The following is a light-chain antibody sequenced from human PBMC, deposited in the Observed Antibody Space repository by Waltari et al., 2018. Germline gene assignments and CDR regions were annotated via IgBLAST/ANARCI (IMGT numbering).Light chain of an antibody. CDR2: LGS. CDR3: MQARQTPFT. J-gene: IGKJ2*01. V-gene: IGKV2-28*01. CDR1: QSLRHLNGYY. Sequence: EIVMTQSPLSLPVTPGEPASISCRSSQSLRHLNGYYLGWYLQKPGQSPKLLIYLGSSRASGVPGRFSGSGSGTDFTLLISRVEADDVGVYYCMQARQTPFTFGQGTKLEI.